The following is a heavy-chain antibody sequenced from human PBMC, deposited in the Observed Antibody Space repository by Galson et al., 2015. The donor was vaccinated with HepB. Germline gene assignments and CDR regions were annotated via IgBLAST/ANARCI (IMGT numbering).Heavy chain of an antibody. V-gene: IGHV1-18*01. Sequence: QSGAEVKRPGASVKVSCKASGYTFSSYSITWVRQAPGQGLEWMGWISPYSHDTNYAQKLQGRVTMTTDTPTSTAYMELRSLRSDDTAVYYCARGALVGVVGGSQNNWFAPWGQGTLVTVSS. J-gene: IGHJ5*02. D-gene: IGHD2-15*01. CDR3: ARGALVGVVGGSQNNWFAP. CDR2: ISPYSHDT. CDR1: GYTFSSYS.